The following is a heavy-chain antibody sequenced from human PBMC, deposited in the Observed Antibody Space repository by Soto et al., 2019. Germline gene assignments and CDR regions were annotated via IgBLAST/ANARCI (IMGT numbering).Heavy chain of an antibody. CDR2: IYYSGST. Sequence: SETLSLTCTVSGCSISSYYWSWIRQPPGKGLEWIGYIYYSGSTNYNPSLKSRVTISVDTSKNQFSLKLSSVTAADTAVYYCARGSHPVPVFYFDYWGQAPLVTVSS. D-gene: IGHD6-13*01. CDR1: GCSISSYY. V-gene: IGHV4-59*01. J-gene: IGHJ4*02. CDR3: ARGSHPVPVFYFDY.